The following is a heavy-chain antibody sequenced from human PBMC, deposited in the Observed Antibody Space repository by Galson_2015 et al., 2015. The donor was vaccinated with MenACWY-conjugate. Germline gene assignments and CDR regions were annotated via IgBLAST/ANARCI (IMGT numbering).Heavy chain of an antibody. Sequence: SVKVSCKASEYTFTNYAMHWVRQAPGQRLEWMGWINAGNGNTKYSQKFQGRVTITSDTSASTAYMELSSLRSEDTAVYYCAREIVVAPAASWGDYYYGMDVWGQGTTVTVSS. CDR2: INAGNGNT. V-gene: IGHV1-3*01. D-gene: IGHD2-2*01. CDR3: AREIVVAPAASWGDYYYGMDV. CDR1: EYTFTNYA. J-gene: IGHJ6*02.